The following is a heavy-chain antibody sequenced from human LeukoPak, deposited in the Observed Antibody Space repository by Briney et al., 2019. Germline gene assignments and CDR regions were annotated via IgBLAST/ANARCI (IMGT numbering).Heavy chain of an antibody. D-gene: IGHD4-17*01. Sequence: ASVKVSCKASGYTFSSYYMHWVRQAPGQGLEWMGIINPSGGSTTYAQKFQGRVTMTRDTSTSTVYMEVSSLRSGDTALYFCARANHNYGDYVGAFDIWGQGTMVTVSS. V-gene: IGHV1-46*01. CDR2: INPSGGST. CDR1: GYTFSSYY. CDR3: ARANHNYGDYVGAFDI. J-gene: IGHJ3*02.